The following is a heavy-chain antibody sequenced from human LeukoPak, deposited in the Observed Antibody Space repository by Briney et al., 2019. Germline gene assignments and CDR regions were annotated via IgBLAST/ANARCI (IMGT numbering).Heavy chain of an antibody. CDR3: ARKGSSGWYDPFDY. V-gene: IGHV4-61*02. CDR2: IYTSGST. Sequence: SQTLSLTCTVSGGSISSGSYYWSWIPQPAGKGLEWIGRIYTSGSTNYNPSLKSRVTMSVDTSKNQFSLKLSSVTAADTAVYYCARKGSSGWYDPFDYWGQGTLVTVSS. CDR1: GGSISSGSYY. J-gene: IGHJ4*02. D-gene: IGHD6-19*01.